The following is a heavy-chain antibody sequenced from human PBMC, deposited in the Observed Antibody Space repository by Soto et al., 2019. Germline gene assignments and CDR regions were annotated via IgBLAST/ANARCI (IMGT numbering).Heavy chain of an antibody. CDR1: GYTVTSYG. Sequence: GSSEQVSFKASGYTVTSYGICWARQAPGQGLEWMGWISAYNGNTNYAQKLQGRVTMTTDTSTSTAYMELRSLRSDDTAVYYCARTGYSYGYNWFDPWGQGTLVTVSS. D-gene: IGHD5-18*01. CDR2: ISAYNGNT. J-gene: IGHJ5*02. V-gene: IGHV1-18*01. CDR3: ARTGYSYGYNWFDP.